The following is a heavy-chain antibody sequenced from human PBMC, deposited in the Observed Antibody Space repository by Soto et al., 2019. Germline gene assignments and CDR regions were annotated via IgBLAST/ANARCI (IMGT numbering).Heavy chain of an antibody. D-gene: IGHD6-19*01. CDR2: INPSGGST. CDR1: GYTFSSYY. CDR3: ARLASSWYSVAVAGTDDY. J-gene: IGHJ4*02. V-gene: IGHV1-46*03. Sequence: GASVKVSCKASGYTFSSYYMHWVRQAPGQGLDWMGIINPSGGSTFYAQKLQGRVTMTRDTSTSTVYMELSSLRSEDTAVYYCARLASSWYSVAVAGTDDYWGQGTLVTVSS.